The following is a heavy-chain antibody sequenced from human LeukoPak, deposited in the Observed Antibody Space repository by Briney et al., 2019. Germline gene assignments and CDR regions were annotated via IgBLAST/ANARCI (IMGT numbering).Heavy chain of an antibody. J-gene: IGHJ6*04. CDR3: ARDRGGLGYYYGMDV. Sequence: GASVKVSCKASGYTFTSYGISWVRQAAGQGLEWMGWISAYNGNTNYAQKLQGRVTMTTDTSTSTAYMELRSLRSDDTAVYYCARDRGGLGYYYGMDVWGKGTTVTVSS. CDR2: ISAYNGNT. V-gene: IGHV1-18*04. CDR1: GYTFTSYG.